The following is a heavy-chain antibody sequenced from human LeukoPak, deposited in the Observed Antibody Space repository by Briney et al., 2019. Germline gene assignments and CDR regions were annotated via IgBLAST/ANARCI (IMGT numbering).Heavy chain of an antibody. J-gene: IGHJ4*02. CDR3: ARTIEMATISYFDY. CDR2: ISSSDSTI. D-gene: IGHD5-24*01. CDR1: GFTFSSDS. Sequence: GGSLRLSCAASGFTFSSDSMNWVRQAPGKGLEWVSYISSSDSTIYYADSVKGRFTISRDNAKNSLYLQMNSLRAGDTAVYYCARTIEMATISYFDYWGQGTLVTVSS. V-gene: IGHV3-48*04.